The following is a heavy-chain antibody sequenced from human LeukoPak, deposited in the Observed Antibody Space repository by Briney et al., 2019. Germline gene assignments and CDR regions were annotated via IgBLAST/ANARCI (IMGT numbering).Heavy chain of an antibody. CDR1: GGTFSSYA. V-gene: IGHV1-69*05. Sequence: SVKVSCKASGGTFSSYAISWVRQAPGQGLEWMGRIIPIFGTANYAQKFQGRVTITTDESTSTAYTELSSLRSEDTAVYYCARDAPPGIAAADWGQGTLVTVSS. D-gene: IGHD6-25*01. CDR2: IIPIFGTA. CDR3: ARDAPPGIAAAD. J-gene: IGHJ4*02.